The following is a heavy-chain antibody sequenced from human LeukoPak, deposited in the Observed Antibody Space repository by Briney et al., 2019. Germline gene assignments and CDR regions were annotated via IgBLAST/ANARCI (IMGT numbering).Heavy chain of an antibody. CDR1: GYTFTSYY. V-gene: IGHV1-46*01. D-gene: IGHD6-19*01. CDR3: ARDQSSGWYDNWFDP. CDR2: INPSGGST. J-gene: IGHJ5*02. Sequence: ASVKVSCKASGYTFTSYYMHWVRQAPGQGLEWMGIINPSGGSTSYAQKFQGRVTMTRDMSTSTVYMELRSLRSDDTAVYYCARDQSSGWYDNWFDPWGQGTLVTVSS.